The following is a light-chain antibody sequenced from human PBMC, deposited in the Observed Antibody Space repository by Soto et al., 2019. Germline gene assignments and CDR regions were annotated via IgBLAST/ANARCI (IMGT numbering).Light chain of an antibody. CDR2: DVT. J-gene: IGLJ1*01. CDR3: SSYTIRSTYV. V-gene: IGLV2-14*03. Sequence: QSAPTQPASVSGSPGQSITISCTGTSSDVCGYNYVSWYQQHPGRVPKLLIYDVTNRPSGFSNRFSGSKSGHTAPLTISGLNADDEVDSYSSSYTIRSTYVFGTGTKLTV. CDR1: SSDVCGYNY.